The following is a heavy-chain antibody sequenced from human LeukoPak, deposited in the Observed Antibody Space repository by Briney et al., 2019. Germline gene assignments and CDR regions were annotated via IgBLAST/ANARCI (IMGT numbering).Heavy chain of an antibody. CDR2: ISSSGSTI. Sequence: GGSLRLSCAASGFTFSDYYMSWIRQAPGKGLEWVSYISSSGSTIYYADSVKGRFTISRDNAKNSLYLQMNSLYCARADWDTAMIDYWGQGTLVTVSS. J-gene: IGHJ4*02. CDR1: GFTFSDYY. CDR3: MIDY. V-gene: IGHV3-11*01. D-gene: IGHD5-18*01.